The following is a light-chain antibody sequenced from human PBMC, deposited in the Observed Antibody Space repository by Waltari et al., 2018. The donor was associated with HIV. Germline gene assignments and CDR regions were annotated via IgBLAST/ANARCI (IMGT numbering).Light chain of an antibody. J-gene: IGKJ2*01. V-gene: IGKV1-5*03. CDR3: QQYNSYSSYT. Sequence: DIQMTQSPSTLSASVGDRVTITCRASQSISSWLAWYQQKPGKAPKLLIYKASSLESGVPSRFSGTVSATEFTLTISSLQPDDFATYYCQQYNSYSSYTFGQGTKLEIK. CDR1: QSISSW. CDR2: KAS.